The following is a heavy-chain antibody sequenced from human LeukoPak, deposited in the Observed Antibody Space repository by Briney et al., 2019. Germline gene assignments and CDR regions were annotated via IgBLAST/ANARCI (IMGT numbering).Heavy chain of an antibody. Sequence: GGSLRLSCAASGFTFSGSAMHWVRQASGKGLEWVGRIRSKANSYATAYAASVKGRFTISRDDPKNTAYLQMNSLKTEDTAVYYCMGIVATSPADYWGQGTLVTVSS. CDR2: IRSKANSYAT. D-gene: IGHD5-12*01. V-gene: IGHV3-73*01. CDR3: MGIVATSPADY. J-gene: IGHJ4*02. CDR1: GFTFSGSA.